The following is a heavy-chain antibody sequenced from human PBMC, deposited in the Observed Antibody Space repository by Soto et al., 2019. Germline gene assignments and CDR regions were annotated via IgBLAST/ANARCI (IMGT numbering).Heavy chain of an antibody. J-gene: IGHJ6*02. V-gene: IGHV3-30*18. D-gene: IGHD3-10*01. Sequence: PGGSLRLSCAASGFTFSSYGMHWVRQAPGKGLEWVAVISYDGSNKYYADSVKGRFTISRDNSKNTLYLQMNSLRAEDTAVYYCAKDGEVRAPMPYYYGMDVWGQGTTVTVSS. CDR3: AKDGEVRAPMPYYYGMDV. CDR2: ISYDGSNK. CDR1: GFTFSSYG.